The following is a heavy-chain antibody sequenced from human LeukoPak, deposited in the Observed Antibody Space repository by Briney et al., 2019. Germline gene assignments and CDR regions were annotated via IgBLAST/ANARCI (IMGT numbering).Heavy chain of an antibody. D-gene: IGHD4-17*01. CDR1: GGSFSGYY. CDR3: ASYPHDYGDYGGLDY. CDR2: INHSGST. Sequence: PSETLSLTCAVYGGSFSGYYWSWIRQPPGKGLEWSGEINHSGSTNYNPSLKSRVTISVDTSKNQFSLKLSSVTAADTAVYYCASYPHDYGDYGGLDYWGQGTLVTVSS. V-gene: IGHV4-34*01. J-gene: IGHJ4*02.